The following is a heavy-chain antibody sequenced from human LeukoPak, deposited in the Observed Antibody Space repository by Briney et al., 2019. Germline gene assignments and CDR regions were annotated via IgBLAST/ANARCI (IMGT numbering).Heavy chain of an antibody. D-gene: IGHD3-10*01. Sequence: PGGSLRLSCAVSGFSFSAYWMNWVRRAPGKGLEWVANINQDGSEKHYVDSVKGRFTISRDNAKNSLYLQINSLSAEDTAVYYWARDYGASDFDSWGQGPLVTVSS. CDR3: ARDYGASDFDS. V-gene: IGHV3-7*01. J-gene: IGHJ4*02. CDR2: INQDGSEK. CDR1: GFSFSAYW.